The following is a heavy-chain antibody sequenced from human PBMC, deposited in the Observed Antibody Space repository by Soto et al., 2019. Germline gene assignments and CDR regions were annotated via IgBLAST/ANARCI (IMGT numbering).Heavy chain of an antibody. V-gene: IGHV4-31*03. CDR3: ATLAAAGTHYYYGMDV. CDR1: GGSISSGGYY. J-gene: IGHJ6*02. D-gene: IGHD6-13*01. CDR2: IYYSGST. Sequence: QVQLRESGPGLVKTSQTLSLTCTVSGGSISSGGYYWSWIRQHPGKGLEWIGYIYYSGSTYYNPSLKSRVTISVDTSKNQFSLKLSSVTAADTAVYYCATLAAAGTHYYYGMDVWGQGTTVTVSS.